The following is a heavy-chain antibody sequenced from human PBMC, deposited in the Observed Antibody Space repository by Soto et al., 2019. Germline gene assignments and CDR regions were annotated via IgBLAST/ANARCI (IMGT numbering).Heavy chain of an antibody. V-gene: IGHV1-69*12. D-gene: IGHD5-18*01. CDR3: ANGIQLWLRRINNGYSG. Sequence: QVQLVQSGAEVKKPESSVQVSCKAPGGTFSTYAISWVRQAPGQGLEWMGGIIPMFGTANYAQRFQHRGTITADESTNTVYMELSSLRSEDTAVYFCANGIQLWLRRINNGYSGWGQGTLVTVSS. CDR2: IIPMFGTA. CDR1: GGTFSTYA. J-gene: IGHJ4*02.